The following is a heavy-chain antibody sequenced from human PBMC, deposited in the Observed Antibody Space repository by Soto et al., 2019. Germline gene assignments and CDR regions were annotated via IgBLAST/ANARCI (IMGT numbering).Heavy chain of an antibody. J-gene: IGHJ4*02. V-gene: IGHV3-23*01. CDR2: IRGSSGST. CDR3: VKGAWLDY. Sequence: PGGSLRLSCAASGFTFSTFDMTWVRQPPGKGLEWVSLIRGSSGSTYYADSVKGRFTISKDISKNTLYLQMNSLRAEDTALYFCVKGAWLDYWGQRNVVTVSS. CDR1: GFTFSTFD.